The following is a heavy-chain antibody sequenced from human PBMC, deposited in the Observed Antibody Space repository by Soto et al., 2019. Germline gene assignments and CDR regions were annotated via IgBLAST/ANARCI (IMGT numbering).Heavy chain of an antibody. CDR1: GFTFSSYA. CDR3: AKDGGYSSGYSHRSYYGMDV. D-gene: IGHD5-18*01. CDR2: ISGSGGST. V-gene: IGHV3-23*01. Sequence: EVQLLESGGGLVQPGGSLRLSCAASGFTFSSYAMSWVRQAPGKGLEWVSAISGSGGSTYYADSVKGRFTISRDNSKNTLYLQMNSLRAEDTAVYYCAKDGGYSSGYSHRSYYGMDVWGQGTTVTVSS. J-gene: IGHJ6*02.